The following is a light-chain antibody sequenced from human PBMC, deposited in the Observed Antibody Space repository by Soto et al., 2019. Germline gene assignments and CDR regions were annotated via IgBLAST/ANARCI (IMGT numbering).Light chain of an antibody. CDR3: HQRQSWPRT. CDR1: QAVNTR. CDR2: LTS. Sequence: EIVLTQSPATLSSFPGDRVTLSCRASQAVNTRLAWYQHKPGQAPRLLIYLTSNRAAGIPARFSASGSGTDFTLTISDVQPEDFALYYCHQRQSWPRTFGQGTKVDNK. V-gene: IGKV3-11*01. J-gene: IGKJ1*01.